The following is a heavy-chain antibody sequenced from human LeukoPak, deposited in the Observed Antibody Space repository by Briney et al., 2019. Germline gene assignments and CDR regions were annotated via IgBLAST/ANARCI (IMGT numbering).Heavy chain of an antibody. CDR2: INTKTRNP. D-gene: IGHD2-15*01. CDR3: ARDWPYCSGGSCYSVGIDP. Sequence: ASVKVSCKASGYTFTKYAMNWVRQAPGQGLEWMGWINTKTRNPTYAQGFTGRFVFSLDTSVSTAYLQISSLKAEDTAVYYCARDWPYCSGGSCYSVGIDPWGQGTLVTVSS. V-gene: IGHV7-4-1*02. J-gene: IGHJ5*02. CDR1: GYTFTKYA.